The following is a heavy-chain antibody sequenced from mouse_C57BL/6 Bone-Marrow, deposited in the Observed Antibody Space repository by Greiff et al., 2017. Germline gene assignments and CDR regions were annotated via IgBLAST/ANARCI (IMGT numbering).Heavy chain of an antibody. Sequence: QVHVKQPGAELVKPGASVKLSCKASGYTFTSYWMHWVKQRPGQGLEWIGMIHPNSGSTNYNEKFKSKATLTVDKSSSTAYMQLSSLTSEDSAVYYCASVGGYYFDYWGQGTTLTVSS. CDR1: GYTFTSYW. CDR3: ASVGGYYFDY. V-gene: IGHV1-64*01. D-gene: IGHD1-1*02. CDR2: IHPNSGST. J-gene: IGHJ2*01.